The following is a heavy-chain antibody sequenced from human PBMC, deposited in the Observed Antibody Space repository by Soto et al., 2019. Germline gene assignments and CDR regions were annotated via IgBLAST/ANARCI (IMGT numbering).Heavy chain of an antibody. CDR2: IYYSGST. Sequence: SETLSLTCTVSGGSISSGDYYWSWIRQPPGKGLEWIGYIYYSGSTYYNPSLKSRVTISVHTSKNQFSLKLSSVTAADTAVYYCARHIDCSGGSCYLYYYYGMDVWGQGTTVTVSS. CDR1: GGSISSGDYY. CDR3: ARHIDCSGGSCYLYYYYGMDV. V-gene: IGHV4-30-4*01. D-gene: IGHD2-15*01. J-gene: IGHJ6*02.